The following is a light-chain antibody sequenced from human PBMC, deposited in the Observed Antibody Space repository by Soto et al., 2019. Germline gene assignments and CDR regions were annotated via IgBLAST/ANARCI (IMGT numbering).Light chain of an antibody. CDR1: SSDVGGYNY. CDR3: CSYAGSYTYV. V-gene: IGLV2-11*01. J-gene: IGLJ1*01. CDR2: DVS. Sequence: QSVLTQPRSVSGSPGQSVTISCTGTSSDVGGYNYVSWYQQHPGKAPKLMIYDVSKRPSGVPDRFSGFKSGNTASLTISWLQAEDEADYYCCSYAGSYTYVLGTGTKVTVL.